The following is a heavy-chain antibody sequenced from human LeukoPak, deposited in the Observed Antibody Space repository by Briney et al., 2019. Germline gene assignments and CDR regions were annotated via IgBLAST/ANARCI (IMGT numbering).Heavy chain of an antibody. CDR2: ISGSGGRT. J-gene: IGHJ4*02. CDR1: GITLSNYG. V-gene: IGHV3-23*01. Sequence: PGGSLRLSWAVSGITLSNYGMSWVRPAPGKGLEWVAGISGSGGRTNYADSVKGRFAISRDNPKNTLYLQMNNLIDEDTAVYFCAKRGVVIRVFLVGFHKEAYYFDSWGQGALVTVSS. CDR3: AKRGVVIRVFLVGFHKEAYYFDS. D-gene: IGHD3-10*01.